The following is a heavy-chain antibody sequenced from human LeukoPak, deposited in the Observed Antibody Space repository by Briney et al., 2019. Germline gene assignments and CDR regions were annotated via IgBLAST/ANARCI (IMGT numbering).Heavy chain of an antibody. Sequence: PGGSLRLFCAASGFTFSSYAMHWVRQAPGKGLEWVAVISYDGSNKYYADSVKGRFTISGDNAKNSLYLQMNSLRAEDTAVYYCARDLRAGAYFDYWGQGTLVTVSS. D-gene: IGHD4-17*01. CDR1: GFTFSSYA. V-gene: IGHV3-30*04. J-gene: IGHJ4*02. CDR2: ISYDGSNK. CDR3: ARDLRAGAYFDY.